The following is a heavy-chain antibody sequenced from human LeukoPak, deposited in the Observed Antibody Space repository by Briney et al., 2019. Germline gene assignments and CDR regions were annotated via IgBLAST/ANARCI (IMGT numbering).Heavy chain of an antibody. Sequence: ASVKVSCKASGGTFSSYAISWVRQAPGQGLEWMGRIIPIFGIANYAQKFQGRVTITADKSTSTAYMELSSLRSEDTAVYYCARGGIAVAGNDYYYGMDVWGQGTTVTVSS. D-gene: IGHD6-19*01. CDR3: ARGGIAVAGNDYYYGMDV. CDR2: IIPIFGIA. J-gene: IGHJ6*02. CDR1: GGTFSSYA. V-gene: IGHV1-69*04.